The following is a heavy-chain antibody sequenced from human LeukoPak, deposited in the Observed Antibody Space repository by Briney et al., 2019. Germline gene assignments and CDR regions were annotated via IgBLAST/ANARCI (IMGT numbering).Heavy chain of an antibody. D-gene: IGHD3-22*01. CDR3: AKDPYYYDSSGSISEGGK. CDR1: GFIFSDYW. V-gene: IGHV3-21*01. J-gene: IGHJ4*02. CDR2: ISSSSSYI. Sequence: GGSLRLSCAASGFIFSDYWMHWVRQGPGKGLEWVSSISSSSSYIYYADSVKGRFTISRDNAKNSLYLQMNSLRAEDTAVYYCAKDPYYYDSSGSISEGGKWGQGTLVTVSS.